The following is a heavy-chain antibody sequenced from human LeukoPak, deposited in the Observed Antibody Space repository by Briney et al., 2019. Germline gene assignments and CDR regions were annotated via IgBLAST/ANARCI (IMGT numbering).Heavy chain of an antibody. CDR2: IWYDGSNK. D-gene: IGHD3-22*01. Sequence: PGGSLRLSCAASGFTFISYGMHGGRHAPGKGLERVAVIWYDGSNKYYADSVKGRFTISRDNSKNTLYLQMNSLRAQDTAVYYCAKDNYDSSGYLIGYWGQGTLVTVSS. V-gene: IGHV3-33*06. CDR3: AKDNYDSSGYLIGY. J-gene: IGHJ4*02. CDR1: GFTFISYG.